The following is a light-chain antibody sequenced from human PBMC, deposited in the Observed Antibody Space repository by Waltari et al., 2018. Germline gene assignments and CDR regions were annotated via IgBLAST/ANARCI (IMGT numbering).Light chain of an antibody. CDR2: EVT. CDR3: CSYAGGRTFPYV. Sequence: QSALTQPASVSGSPGQSITISCTGTSGDVGPYNLVPWYQQHPGEVPKLIIYEVTKRPSGVSNRFSGSKSGNTASLTISGLQAEDAADYYCCSYAGGRTFPYVFGTGTKVTVL. V-gene: IGLV2-23*02. J-gene: IGLJ1*01. CDR1: SGDVGPYNL.